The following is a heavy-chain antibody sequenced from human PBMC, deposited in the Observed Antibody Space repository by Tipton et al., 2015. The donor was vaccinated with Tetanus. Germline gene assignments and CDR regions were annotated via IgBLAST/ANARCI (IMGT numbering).Heavy chain of an antibody. CDR2: IYHSGST. V-gene: IGHV4-30-2*01. Sequence: TLSLTCAVSGGSISSGGYSWSWIRQPPGKGLEWIGYIYHSGSTYSNPSLKSRVTISVDRSKNQFSLKLSSVTAADTAVYYCARGTYSGGSFDYWGQGTLVTVSS. D-gene: IGHD2-21*01. J-gene: IGHJ4*02. CDR3: ARGTYSGGSFDY. CDR1: GGSISSGGYS.